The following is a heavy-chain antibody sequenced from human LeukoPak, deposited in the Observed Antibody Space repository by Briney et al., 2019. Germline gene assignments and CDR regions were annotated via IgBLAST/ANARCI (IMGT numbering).Heavy chain of an antibody. CDR1: GFTFSSYS. Sequence: GGSLRLSCAASGFTFSSYSMNWVRQAPGKGLEWVAVISYDGSNKYYADSVKGRFTISRDNSKNTLYLQMNSLRAEDTAVYYCATTEGVDYWGQGTLVTVSS. J-gene: IGHJ4*02. V-gene: IGHV3-30*03. CDR3: ATTEGVDY. CDR2: ISYDGSNK.